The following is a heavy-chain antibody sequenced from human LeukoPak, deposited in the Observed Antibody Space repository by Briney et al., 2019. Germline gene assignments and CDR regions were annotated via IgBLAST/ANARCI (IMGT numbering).Heavy chain of an antibody. V-gene: IGHV1-58*01. J-gene: IGHJ6*03. CDR2: IVVGSGNT. CDR3: AAPSPRIAAAGAQAYYYYYYMDV. Sequence: SVKVSCKASGFTFTSSAVQWVRQARGQRLEWIGWIVVGSGNTNYAQKFQERVTITRDMSTSTAYMELSSLRSEDTAVYYCAAPSPRIAAAGAQAYYYYYYMDVWGKGTTVTVSS. D-gene: IGHD6-13*01. CDR1: GFTFTSSA.